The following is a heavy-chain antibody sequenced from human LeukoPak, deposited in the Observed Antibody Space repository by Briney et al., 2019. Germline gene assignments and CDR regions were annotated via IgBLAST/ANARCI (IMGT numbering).Heavy chain of an antibody. Sequence: KPSETLSLTCIVSGDLFSDCKWSWIRQSPGKELEWIGHIYSSGNPNYNPSFRSRVTISIDTSRKQFSLMLTSVTAADTAVYYCARFWSGLDYWGQGTLVTVSP. CDR3: ARFWSGLDY. D-gene: IGHD3-3*01. J-gene: IGHJ4*02. V-gene: IGHV4-59*01. CDR1: GDLFSDCK. CDR2: IYSSGNP.